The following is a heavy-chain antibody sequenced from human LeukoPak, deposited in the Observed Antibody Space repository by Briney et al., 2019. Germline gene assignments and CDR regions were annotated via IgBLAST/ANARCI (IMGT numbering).Heavy chain of an antibody. Sequence: GGSLRLSCAASGFIFSCYYMSWIRQAPGKGLEWVSYISSSGSTIYYADSVKGRFTISRDNAKNSLYLQMNSLRAEDTAVYYCAREVAAAGTDYWGQGTLVTVSS. V-gene: IGHV3-11*01. CDR2: ISSSGSTI. J-gene: IGHJ4*02. CDR3: AREVAAAGTDY. CDR1: GFIFSCYY. D-gene: IGHD6-13*01.